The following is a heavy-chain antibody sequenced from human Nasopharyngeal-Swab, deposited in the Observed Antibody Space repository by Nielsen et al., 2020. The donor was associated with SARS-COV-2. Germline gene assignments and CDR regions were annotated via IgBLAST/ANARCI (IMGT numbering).Heavy chain of an antibody. CDR3: FGMEWLRGPFDY. J-gene: IGHJ4*02. CDR1: GGSISSSSYY. Sequence: SETLSLTCTVSGGSISSSSYYWGWIRQPPGKGLEWIGSIYYSGSTCYNPSLKSRVTISVDTSKNQFSLKLSSVTAADTAVYYCFGMEWLRGPFDYWGQGTLVTVSS. V-gene: IGHV4-39*01. CDR2: IYYSGST. D-gene: IGHD3-3*01.